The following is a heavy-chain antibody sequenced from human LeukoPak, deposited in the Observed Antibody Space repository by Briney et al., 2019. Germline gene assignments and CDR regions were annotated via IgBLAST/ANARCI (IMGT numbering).Heavy chain of an antibody. V-gene: IGHV4-39*07. J-gene: IGHJ4*02. CDR1: GGSLISTTYY. CDR3: ARDTDYDSSGTTFDY. CDR2: IYYSGST. Sequence: SETLSLTCAVSGGSLISTTYYWGWIRQPPGKGLEWTGSIYYSGSTYYNPSLKSRVTVSVDMSKNQFSLQLSSVTAEDTAVYYCARDTDYDSSGTTFDYWGQGTLVTVSS. D-gene: IGHD3-22*01.